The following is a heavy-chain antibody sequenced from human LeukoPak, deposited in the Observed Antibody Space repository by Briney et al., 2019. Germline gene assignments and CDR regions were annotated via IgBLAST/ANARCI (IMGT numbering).Heavy chain of an antibody. V-gene: IGHV4-61*02. CDR2: IYTGGNT. D-gene: IGHD5-12*01. CDR3: VRGGDYGSAYDYFRY. Sequence: YPSQTLSLTCTVSGDSITNGIFHWSWIRQPAGKELEWIGRIYTGGNTAYNPSLNSRVTMSLDTSKNQFSLKLTSVTAADTAVYYCVRGGDYGSAYDYFRYWGQGTLVSVSS. CDR1: GDSITNGIFH. J-gene: IGHJ4*02.